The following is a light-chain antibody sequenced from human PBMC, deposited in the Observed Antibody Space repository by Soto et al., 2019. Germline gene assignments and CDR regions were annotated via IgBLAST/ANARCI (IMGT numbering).Light chain of an antibody. Sequence: DIQLTQSPSFLSASVGDRVTITCRASQGINDYLAWYQQKPAKAPKLLIYAASTLQSEVPSRFNGSASGTEFTLTIGSLQPEDFATYYCRQFNTYPLTFGGGTKVEVK. CDR1: QGINDY. CDR3: RQFNTYPLT. V-gene: IGKV1-9*01. J-gene: IGKJ4*01. CDR2: AAS.